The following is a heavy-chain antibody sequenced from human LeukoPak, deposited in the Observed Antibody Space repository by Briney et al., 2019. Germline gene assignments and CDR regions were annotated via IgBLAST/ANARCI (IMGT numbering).Heavy chain of an antibody. CDR1: GFTFGDYC. V-gene: IGHV3-9*01. CDR2: INWNSDTI. Sequence: GRSLRLSCAASGFTFGDYCMHWVRRPPGKGLEWVSAINWNSDTIHYADSVGGRFTISRDNAKNSLYLQMNSLRVEDTAFYYCTKDISSGRPAPYGMDVWGHGTMVTVSS. J-gene: IGHJ6*02. D-gene: IGHD3-10*01. CDR3: TKDISSGRPAPYGMDV.